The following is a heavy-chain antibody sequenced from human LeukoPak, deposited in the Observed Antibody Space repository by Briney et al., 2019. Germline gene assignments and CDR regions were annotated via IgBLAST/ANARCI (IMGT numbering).Heavy chain of an antibody. D-gene: IGHD6-13*01. CDR2: ISTYNGNT. CDR1: GYTFTNYD. V-gene: IGHV1-18*01. Sequence: ASVKVSCKASGYTFTNYDISWVRQAPGQGLEWMGCISTYNGNTNYAQRLQGRVTMTTDTSTGTAYMELSSLRSEDTAVYYCARSPNRVSSCPLDYWGQGTLVTVSS. CDR3: ARSPNRVSSCPLDY. J-gene: IGHJ4*02.